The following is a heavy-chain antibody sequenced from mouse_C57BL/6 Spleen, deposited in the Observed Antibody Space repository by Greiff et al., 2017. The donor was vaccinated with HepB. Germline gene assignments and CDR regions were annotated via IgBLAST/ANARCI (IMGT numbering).Heavy chain of an antibody. Sequence: DVMLVESGGGLVKPGGSLKLSCAASGFTFSDYGMHWVRQAPEKGLEWVAYISSGSSTIYYADTVKGRFTISRDNAKNTLFLQMTSLRSEDTAMYYCARWDGYYPAWFAYWGQGTLVTVSA. CDR2: ISSGSSTI. D-gene: IGHD2-3*01. CDR3: ARWDGYYPAWFAY. CDR1: GFTFSDYG. J-gene: IGHJ3*01. V-gene: IGHV5-17*01.